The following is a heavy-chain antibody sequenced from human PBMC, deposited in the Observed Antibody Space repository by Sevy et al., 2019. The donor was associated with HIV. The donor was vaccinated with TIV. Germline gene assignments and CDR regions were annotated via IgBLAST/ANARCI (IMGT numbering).Heavy chain of an antibody. J-gene: IGHJ4*02. CDR3: TTDLEYQLERYYFNY. Sequence: GGSLRLSCAASEFIFTTAWMSWVRQAPGKGLEWVGRIKSKTNGGTTDYAAPVKGRFTNSRDDSKKTLYLQMNSLKTEDTAVYYCTTDLEYQLERYYFNYWGQGTLVTVSS. CDR1: EFIFTTAW. V-gene: IGHV3-15*01. CDR2: IKSKTNGGTT. D-gene: IGHD2-2*01.